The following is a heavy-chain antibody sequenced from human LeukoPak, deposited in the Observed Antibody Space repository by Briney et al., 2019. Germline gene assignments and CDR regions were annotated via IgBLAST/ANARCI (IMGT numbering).Heavy chain of an antibody. J-gene: IGHJ6*03. CDR3: ARDARSGWYYYYYMDV. V-gene: IGHV3-30*04. CDR2: ISYDGSNK. CDR1: EFTFSSYA. D-gene: IGHD2-15*01. Sequence: QPGGSLRLSCEASEFTFSSYAMHWVRQAPGKGLEWVAVISYDGSNKYYADSVKGRFTISRDNSKNTLYLQMNSLRAEDTAVYYCARDARSGWYYYYYMDVWGKGTTVTVSS.